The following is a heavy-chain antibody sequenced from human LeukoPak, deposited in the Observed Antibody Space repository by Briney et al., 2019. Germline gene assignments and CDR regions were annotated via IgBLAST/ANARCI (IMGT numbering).Heavy chain of an antibody. V-gene: IGHV1-18*01. CDR3: ARERTYYDRALGV. CDR2: ISAYNGNT. D-gene: IGHD3-10*02. Sequence: ASVKVSCKASGYTFTNYGISWVRQAPGQGLEWMGWISAYNGNTYYAQKLQGRVTMTTDTSTSTAYMELRSLRYDDTAVYYCARERTYYDRALGVWGKGTTVIISS. J-gene: IGHJ6*04. CDR1: GYTFTNYG.